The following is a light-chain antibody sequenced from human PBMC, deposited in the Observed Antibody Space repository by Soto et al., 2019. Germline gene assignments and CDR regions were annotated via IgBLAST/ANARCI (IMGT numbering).Light chain of an antibody. CDR2: DND. V-gene: IGLV1-51*01. CDR3: GTWDGKV. J-gene: IGLJ1*01. CDR1: YSNIGKNH. Sequence: QSALTQPPSVFAAPGQRVTISCSGSYSNIGKNHISWYQVLPGSAPKVVIYDNDKRPSGISDRFSGSKSDTSATLGITGLQTGDEADYYCGTWDGKVFGTGTKLTVL.